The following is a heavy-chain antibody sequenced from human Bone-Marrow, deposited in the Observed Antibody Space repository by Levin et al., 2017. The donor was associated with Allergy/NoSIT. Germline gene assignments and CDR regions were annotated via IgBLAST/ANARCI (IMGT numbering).Heavy chain of an antibody. CDR3: ARDRAVSAVAGPYYFDY. D-gene: IGHD6-19*01. J-gene: IGHJ4*02. Sequence: SCAASGFTFSSNSMNWVRQAPGKGLEWVSSISSRSNYIYYADSVKGRFTISRDNAKHSLYLQMNSLRVDDTAVYYCARDRAVSAVAGPYYFDYWGQGTLVTVSS. CDR1: GFTFSSNS. CDR2: ISSRSNYI. V-gene: IGHV3-21*01.